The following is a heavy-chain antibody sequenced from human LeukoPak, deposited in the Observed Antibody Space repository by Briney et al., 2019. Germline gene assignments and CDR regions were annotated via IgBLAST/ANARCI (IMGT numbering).Heavy chain of an antibody. J-gene: IGHJ4*02. CDR1: GGTISSSY. V-gene: IGHV4-59*01. D-gene: IGHD3-22*01. CDR3: ARGYFDSSGYSNPFDY. CDR2: IHYSGAT. Sequence: SETLSLTCSVSGGTISSSYWSWMRQPPGKGLEWIGYIHYSGATKYNPSLQSRVTISVDTSKNQFSLNLRSVTAADTAVYYCARGYFDSSGYSNPFDYWGQGTLVTVSS.